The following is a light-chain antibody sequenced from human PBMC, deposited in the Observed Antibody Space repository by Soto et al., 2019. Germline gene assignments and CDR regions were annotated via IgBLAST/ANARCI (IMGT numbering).Light chain of an antibody. CDR2: AAS. J-gene: IGKJ4*01. CDR1: QSISSY. V-gene: IGKV1-39*01. Sequence: DIQMTQSPYSLSASVGDRVTITCRSSQSISSYLNWYQHKSGKAPKLLIYAASSLQSGVPSRFSGSGSGTDFTLNISSLQHEDFATYYSQQSYSTPRTFGGGTKVAIK. CDR3: QQSYSTPRT.